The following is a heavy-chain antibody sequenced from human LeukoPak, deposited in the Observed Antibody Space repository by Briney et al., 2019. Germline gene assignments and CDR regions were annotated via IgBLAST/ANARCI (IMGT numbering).Heavy chain of an antibody. D-gene: IGHD6-19*01. J-gene: IGHJ3*02. CDR2: ISYDGSNK. CDR3: AKALTSGWYLDAFNI. CDR1: GFTFSSCG. Sequence: GGSLRLSCAASGFTFSSCGMHWVRQAPGKGLEWVAVISYDGSNKYYADSVEGRFTISRDNSKNTLFLEMNSLRAEDTAVYYCAKALTSGWYLDAFNIWGQGTMVTVSS. V-gene: IGHV3-30*18.